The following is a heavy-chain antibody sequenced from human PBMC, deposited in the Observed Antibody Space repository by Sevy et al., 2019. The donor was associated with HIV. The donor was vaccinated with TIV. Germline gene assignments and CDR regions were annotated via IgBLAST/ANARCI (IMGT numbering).Heavy chain of an antibody. CDR3: AKPYRIAVAGDYYYSGMDV. CDR2: ISWDGGST. V-gene: IGHV3-43D*03. J-gene: IGHJ6*02. D-gene: IGHD6-13*01. Sequence: GGSLRLSCAVSGFTFDDYAMHWVRQAPGKGLEWVSLISWDGGSTYYADSVKGRFNISRDNSKNSLYLQMNSLRAEDTALYYCAKPYRIAVAGDYYYSGMDVWGQGTTVTVSS. CDR1: GFTFDDYA.